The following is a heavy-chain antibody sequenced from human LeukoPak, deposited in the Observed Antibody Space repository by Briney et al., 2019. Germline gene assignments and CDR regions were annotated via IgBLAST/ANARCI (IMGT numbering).Heavy chain of an antibody. Sequence: GASVKVSCKASGGTFSSYAISWVRQAPGQGLEWMGRIIPIVGIPKYAQKFQGRVTITADKSTSTAYMELSSLRSEDTAVYYCASKDTTMGRWGQGTLVTVSS. V-gene: IGHV1-69*04. J-gene: IGHJ4*02. D-gene: IGHD5-18*01. CDR2: IIPIVGIP. CDR3: ASKDTTMGR. CDR1: GGTFSSYA.